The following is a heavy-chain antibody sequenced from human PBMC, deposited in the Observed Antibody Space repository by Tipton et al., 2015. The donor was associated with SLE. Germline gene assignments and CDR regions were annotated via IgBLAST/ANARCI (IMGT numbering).Heavy chain of an antibody. V-gene: IGHV1-2*02. CDR2: INPNSGGT. CDR3: AREDLVDNWFDP. CDR1: GYTFTGYY. J-gene: IGHJ5*02. D-gene: IGHD3-16*01. Sequence: QSGPEVKKPGASVKVSCKASGYTFTGYYMHWVRQAPGQGLGWMGWINPNSGGTNYAQKFQGRVTMTRDTSISTAYMELSRLRSDDTAVYYCAREDLVDNWFDPWGQGTLVTVSS.